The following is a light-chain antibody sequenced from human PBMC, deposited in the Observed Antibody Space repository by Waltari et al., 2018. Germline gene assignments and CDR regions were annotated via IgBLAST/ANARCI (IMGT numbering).Light chain of an antibody. CDR3: QQGNDFPLT. V-gene: IGKV3-15*01. CDR2: DAS. Sequence: EIVMTQSPATLSVSPGERATLSCRASQSVSSNLAWYQQKPGQPLRLLIFDASRRATGIPARFSGSGSGTEFTLTISSLQSEDFSTYYCQQGNDFPLTFGGGTKVEMK. J-gene: IGKJ4*01. CDR1: QSVSSN.